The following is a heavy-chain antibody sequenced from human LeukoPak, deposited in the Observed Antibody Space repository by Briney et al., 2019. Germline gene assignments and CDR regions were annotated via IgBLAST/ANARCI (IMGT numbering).Heavy chain of an antibody. J-gene: IGHJ4*02. CDR2: INHSGST. V-gene: IGHV4-34*01. CDR3: ARGTTVTTFLDY. Sequence: SETLSLTCAVYGGSFSGYYWSWIRQPPGKGLEWIGEINHSGSTNYNPSLKSRVTISVDTSKNQFSLKLSSVTAADTAVYYRARGTTVTTFLDYWGQGTLVTVSS. D-gene: IGHD4-17*01. CDR1: GGSFSGYY.